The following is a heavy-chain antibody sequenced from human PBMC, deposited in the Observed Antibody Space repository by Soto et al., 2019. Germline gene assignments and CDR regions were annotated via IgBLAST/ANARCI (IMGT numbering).Heavy chain of an antibody. CDR1: GGTFSSYT. CDR3: ARDLRYFDWYNWFDP. CDR2: IIPILGIA. D-gene: IGHD3-9*01. Sequence: ASVKVSCKASGGTFSSYTISWVRQAPGQGLEWMGRIIPILGIANYAQKFQGRVTITADKSTSTAYMELSSLRSEDTAVYYCARDLRYFDWYNWFDPWGQGTLVTVSS. V-gene: IGHV1-69*04. J-gene: IGHJ5*02.